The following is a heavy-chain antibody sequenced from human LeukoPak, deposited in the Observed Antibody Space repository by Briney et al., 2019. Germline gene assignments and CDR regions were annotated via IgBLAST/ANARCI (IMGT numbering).Heavy chain of an antibody. D-gene: IGHD1-26*01. CDR1: GFTFSSYA. CDR2: ISYDGSNK. J-gene: IGHJ3*02. Sequence: GRSLRLSCAASGFTFSSYAMHWVRQAPGKGLEWVAVISYDGSNKYYADSVKGRFTISRDNSKNTLYLQMNSLTADDTAIYYCARRRIVGSTDDAFDIWGQGTMVTLSS. V-gene: IGHV3-30-3*01. CDR3: ARRRIVGSTDDAFDI.